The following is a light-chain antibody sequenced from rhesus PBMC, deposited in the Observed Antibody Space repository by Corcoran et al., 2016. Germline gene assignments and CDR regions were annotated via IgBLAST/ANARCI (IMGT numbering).Light chain of an antibody. CDR2: EVT. CDR3: CSYTTSGTFI. V-gene: IGLV2S7*01. J-gene: IGLJ1*01. CDR1: SSDVVGYNY. Sequence: QSAPTQPPSVSESPGQSVAISCTGTSSDVVGYNYVSWYQQHPGKDPKLLIYEVTKRPSGVSDRFSGSKSGNTASLTISGLQAEDEADYYCCSYTTSGTFIFGPGTRLTVL.